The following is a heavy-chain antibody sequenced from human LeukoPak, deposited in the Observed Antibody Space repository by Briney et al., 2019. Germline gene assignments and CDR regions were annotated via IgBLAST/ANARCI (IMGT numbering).Heavy chain of an antibody. CDR2: ISPDGSDK. CDR3: ARTRKNYYDSSGLFDY. J-gene: IGHJ4*02. CDR1: GFTFSTYW. D-gene: IGHD3-22*01. V-gene: IGHV3-7*03. Sequence: GGSLRLSCVASGFTFSTYWMNWVRQAPGKGLERVGTISPDGSDKYYVDSVKGRSTISRDNAKNSLFLQMKSLRAEDTAVYYCARTRKNYYDSSGLFDYWGQGTLVTVSS.